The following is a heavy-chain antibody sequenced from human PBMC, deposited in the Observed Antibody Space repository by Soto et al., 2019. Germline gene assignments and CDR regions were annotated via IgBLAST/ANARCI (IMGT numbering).Heavy chain of an antibody. Sequence: EVQLLESGGGLVQPGGSLRLSCAASGFSFSSYAMNWVRQAPGKGLECVSAFSDGGSNTYYTDSVKGRFTISRDNSKNTVFLQMNSLRAEDTAVYYCAILYSSTWYTGYYFDYLGQGTLVTVSS. V-gene: IGHV3-23*01. CDR2: FSDGGSNT. CDR3: AILYSSTWYTGYYFDY. CDR1: GFSFSSYA. J-gene: IGHJ4*02. D-gene: IGHD6-13*01.